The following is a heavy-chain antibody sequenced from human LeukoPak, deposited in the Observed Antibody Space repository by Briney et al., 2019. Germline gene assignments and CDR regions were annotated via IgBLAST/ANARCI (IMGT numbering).Heavy chain of an antibody. J-gene: IGHJ6*03. CDR2: INSDGSST. CDR3: ASGSTYYYYYYMDV. CDR1: GFTFSNYG. D-gene: IGHD1-26*01. V-gene: IGHV3-74*01. Sequence: PGRSLRLSCAASGFTFSNYGMHWVRQAPGKGLVWVSRINSDGSSTSYADSEKGRFTISRDNAKKTLYLRMNSLRAEDTAVYYCASGSTYYYYYYMDVWGKGTTVTVSS.